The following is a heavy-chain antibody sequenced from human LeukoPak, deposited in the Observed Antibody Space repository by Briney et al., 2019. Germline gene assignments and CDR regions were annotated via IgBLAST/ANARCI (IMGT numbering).Heavy chain of an antibody. Sequence: GGSLRLSCTASGFTFGDHSVSWFRQAPGKGLEWVGFIRSKAYGGTAEYAASVKGRSTISRDDSKSVAYLQMDSLKTEDTAVYYCTREIRYFDWFQADYWGQGTLVTVSS. J-gene: IGHJ4*02. CDR3: TREIRYFDWFQADY. CDR1: GFTFGDHS. CDR2: IRSKAYGGTA. V-gene: IGHV3-49*03. D-gene: IGHD3-9*01.